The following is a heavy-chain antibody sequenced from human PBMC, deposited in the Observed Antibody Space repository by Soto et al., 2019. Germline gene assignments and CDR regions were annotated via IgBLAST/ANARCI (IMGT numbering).Heavy chain of an antibody. CDR3: ARDAYCSSTSCKDYDY. Sequence: ASVKVSCKASGYTFSNHGITWVRQAPGQGLEWMGWIGAYNGNTHYTQSLQGRVTMTTDTSTSTAYMELRSLRSDDTAVYYCARDAYCSSTSCKDYDYWGQGTLVTVSS. D-gene: IGHD2-2*01. CDR1: GYTFSNHG. CDR2: IGAYNGNT. J-gene: IGHJ4*02. V-gene: IGHV1-18*01.